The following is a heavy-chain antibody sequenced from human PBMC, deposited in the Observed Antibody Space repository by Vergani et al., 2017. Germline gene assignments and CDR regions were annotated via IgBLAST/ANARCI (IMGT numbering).Heavy chain of an antibody. CDR3: AREYSSTSGRAFDF. CDR2: VSTGTKSQ. J-gene: IGHJ3*01. CDR1: GFTFTNYG. V-gene: IGHV3-NL1*01. D-gene: IGHD2-2*01. Sequence: QVQLVETGGGVVQPGGSLRLYCAASGFTFTNYGMHWVRQAPGKGLEWVSFVSTGTKSQSYAESVKGRFTISRDSAKNSLYLQMDSLRAEDTAVYYCAREYSSTSGRAFDFWGQWTKVTVSS.